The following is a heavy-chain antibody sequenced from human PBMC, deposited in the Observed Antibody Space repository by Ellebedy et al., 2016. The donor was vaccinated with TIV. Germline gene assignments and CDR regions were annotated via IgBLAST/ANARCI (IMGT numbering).Heavy chain of an antibody. CDR2: IGVTGVTT. J-gene: IGHJ4*02. CDR3: AKLPVAYNWNYADDN. D-gene: IGHD1-7*01. Sequence: PGGSLRLSCAASGISLRSYAMSWFRQAPGKGLEWVSTIGVTGVTTYYRESVKGRLTVSRDTSRNPLYLQMSSLRAEDTAVYYCAKLPVAYNWNYADDNWGQGTLVTVSS. CDR1: GISLRSYA. V-gene: IGHV3-23*01.